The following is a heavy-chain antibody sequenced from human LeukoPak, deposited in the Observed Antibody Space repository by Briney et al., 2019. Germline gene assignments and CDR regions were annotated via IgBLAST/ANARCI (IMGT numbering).Heavy chain of an antibody. J-gene: IGHJ4*02. V-gene: IGHV3-7*01. CDR2: IKQDGSEK. D-gene: IGHD3-16*02. Sequence: GGSLRLSCAASGFTFSSYWMSWVRQAPGKGLEWVANIKQDGSEKYYVDSVKGRFTVSRDNAKNSLYLQMNSLRAEDTAVYYCARDRQYYDYVWGGYRQAGLYFDYWGQGTLVTVSS. CDR3: ARDRQYYDYVWGGYRQAGLYFDY. CDR1: GFTFSSYW.